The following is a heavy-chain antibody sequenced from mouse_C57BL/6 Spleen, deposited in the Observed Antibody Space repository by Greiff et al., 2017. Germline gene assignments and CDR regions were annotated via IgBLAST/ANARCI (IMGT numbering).Heavy chain of an antibody. V-gene: IGHV1-74*01. Sequence: QVQLKQPGAELVKPGASVKVSCKASGYTFTSYWMHWVKQRPGQGLEWIGRIHPSDSDTNYNQKFKGKATLTVDKSSSTAYMQLSSLTSEDSAVYYCGSMEPSYAMDYWGQGTSVTGSS. CDR2: IHPSDSDT. J-gene: IGHJ4*01. CDR3: GSMEPSYAMDY. D-gene: IGHD2-10*02. CDR1: GYTFTSYW.